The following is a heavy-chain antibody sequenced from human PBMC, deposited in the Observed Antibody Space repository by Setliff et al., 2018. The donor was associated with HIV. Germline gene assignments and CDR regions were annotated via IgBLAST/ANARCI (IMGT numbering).Heavy chain of an antibody. D-gene: IGHD3-10*01. CDR1: GFRFNDYT. CDR2: ISGSGDTI. V-gene: IGHV3-23*01. Sequence: GGSLRLSCAPSGFRFNDYTMTWVRQAPGKGLECVSGISGSGDTIYYADSVKGRFTISRDNSKNTLYLQMNSLRAGDTAVYYCAQLSVPYQYGSVPTGVTKYWGQGALVTVSS. CDR3: AQLSVPYQYGSVPTGVTKY. J-gene: IGHJ4*02.